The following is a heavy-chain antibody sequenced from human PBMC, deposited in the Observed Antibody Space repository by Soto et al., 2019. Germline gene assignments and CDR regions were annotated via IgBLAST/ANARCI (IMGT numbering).Heavy chain of an antibody. J-gene: IGHJ4*02. CDR3: ARQEGSTLDY. D-gene: IGHD1-26*01. CDR1: GGSISSSSYY. V-gene: IGHV4-39*01. CDR2: IYYSGST. Sequence: QLQLQESGPGLVKPSETLSLTCTVSGGSISSSSYYWGWIRQPPGKGLEWIGSIYYSGSTYYNPSLKSRVTISVDTSKNQFSLKLSSVTAADTTVYYCARQEGSTLDYWGQGTLVTVSS.